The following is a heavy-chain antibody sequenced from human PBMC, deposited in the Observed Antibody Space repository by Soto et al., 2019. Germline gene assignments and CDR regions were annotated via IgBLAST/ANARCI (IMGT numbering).Heavy chain of an antibody. J-gene: IGHJ5*02. CDR2: IIPIFGTA. CDR3: AMTIAAAGNNWFDP. CDR1: GGIFSSYA. Sequence: QVQLVQSGAEVKKPGSSVKVSCKASGGIFSSYAISWVRQAPGQGLEWMGGIIPIFGTANYAKKFQGRVTITADESTSPADIELSSLRTDDTAVYYCAMTIAAAGNNWFDPWGQGTLVTVST. V-gene: IGHV1-69*01. D-gene: IGHD6-13*01.